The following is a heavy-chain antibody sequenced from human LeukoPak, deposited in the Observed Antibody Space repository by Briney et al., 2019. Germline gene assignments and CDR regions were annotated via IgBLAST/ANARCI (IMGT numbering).Heavy chain of an antibody. CDR2: IRYDGSNK. CDR1: GFTFSRYG. CDR3: ARAIAVVAYFDY. D-gene: IGHD6-19*01. V-gene: IGHV3-30*02. J-gene: IGHJ4*02. Sequence: GGSLRLSCAASGFTFSRYGMHWVRQAPGKGLEWVAFIRYDGSNKYYADSVKGRFTISRDNSKNTLYLQMNSLRAEDTAVYYCARAIAVVAYFDYWGQGTLVTVSS.